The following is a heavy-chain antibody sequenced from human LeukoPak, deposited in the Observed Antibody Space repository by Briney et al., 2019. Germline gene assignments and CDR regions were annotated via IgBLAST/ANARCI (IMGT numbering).Heavy chain of an antibody. D-gene: IGHD4-17*01. CDR2: IRGTGGTT. J-gene: IGHJ3*01. CDR3: GKDPNGDYVGAFDF. V-gene: IGHV3-23*01. Sequence: GGSLRLSCAAPGFTFSDYALIWVRQAPGKGLEWISAIRGTGGTTYYADSVKGRCTISRDNSRNTVYLQMNSLRAEDTALYFCGKDPNGDYVGAFDFWGPGTMVTVSS. CDR1: GFTFSDYA.